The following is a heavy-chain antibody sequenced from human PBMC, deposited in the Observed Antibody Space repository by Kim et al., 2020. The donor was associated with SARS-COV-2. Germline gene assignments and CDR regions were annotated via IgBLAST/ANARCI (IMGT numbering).Heavy chain of an antibody. V-gene: IGHV3-9*01. CDR1: FFPFSSSS. CDR2: ISWHSCSI. CDR3: AKDGIAAAGIYSYGMDV. D-gene: IGHD6-13*01. J-gene: IGHJ6*02. Sequence: SLLLSFSSSFFPFSSSSLPFFRQAPGKGLEWALGISWHSCSIGYADSVKGRFTISRDNAKNSLYLQMNSLRAEDTTWYYCAKDGIAAAGIYSYGMDVWVQGTTLTVS.